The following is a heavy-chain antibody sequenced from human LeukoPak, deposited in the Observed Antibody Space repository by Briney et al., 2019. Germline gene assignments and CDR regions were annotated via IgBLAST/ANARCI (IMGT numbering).Heavy chain of an antibody. Sequence: SETLSLTCAVYGGSFSGYYGSWIRQPPGKGLEWIGEINHSGSTNYNPSLKSRVTISVDTSKNQFSLKLSSVTAADTAVYYCARVGYSYGRWSDYWGQGTLVTVSS. J-gene: IGHJ4*02. CDR2: INHSGST. V-gene: IGHV4-34*01. D-gene: IGHD5-18*01. CDR1: GGSFSGYY. CDR3: ARVGYSYGRWSDY.